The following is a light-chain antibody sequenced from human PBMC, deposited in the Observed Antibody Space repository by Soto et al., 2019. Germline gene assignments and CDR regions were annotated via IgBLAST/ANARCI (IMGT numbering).Light chain of an antibody. CDR2: DAS. Sequence: EIGWTQSPATLSLSPGERATLSCRASQSVIKNLAWYQQRPGQAPRLLIYDASNRATGIPARFSGSGSGTDFTLTISSLEPEDFAVYYCQQYAKAPLTFGQGTKVDIK. J-gene: IGKJ1*01. V-gene: IGKV3-11*01. CDR3: QQYAKAPLT. CDR1: QSVIKN.